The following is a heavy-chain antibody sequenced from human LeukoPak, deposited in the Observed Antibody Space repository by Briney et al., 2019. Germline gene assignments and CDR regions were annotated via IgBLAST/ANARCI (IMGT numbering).Heavy chain of an antibody. J-gene: IGHJ4*02. V-gene: IGHV4-34*01. CDR1: GGSFSGYY. D-gene: IGHD2-2*01. Sequence: PSETLSLTCAVYGGSFSGYYWSWIRQPPGKGLEWIGEINHSGSTSYNPSLKSRVTISVDTSKNQFSLKLSSVTAADTAVYYCARVRGHCSSTSCYSYYFDDWCQGTLVIVSS. CDR3: ARVRGHCSSTSCYSYYFDD. CDR2: INHSGST.